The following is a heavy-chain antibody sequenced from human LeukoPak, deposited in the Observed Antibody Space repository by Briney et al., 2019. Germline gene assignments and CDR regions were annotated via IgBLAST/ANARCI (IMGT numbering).Heavy chain of an antibody. Sequence: ASVKVSCKASGGTFSSYPISWVRQAPGQGLEWMGGIIPIFGTANYAQKFQGRVTITTDESTSTAYMELSSLRSEDTAVYYCAGRYDYVWGSLDYWGQGTLVTVSS. CDR1: GGTFSSYP. CDR2: IIPIFGTA. D-gene: IGHD3-16*01. CDR3: AGRYDYVWGSLDY. J-gene: IGHJ4*02. V-gene: IGHV1-69*05.